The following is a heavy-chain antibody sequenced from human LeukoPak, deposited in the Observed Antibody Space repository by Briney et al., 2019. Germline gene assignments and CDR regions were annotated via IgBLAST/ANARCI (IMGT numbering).Heavy chain of an antibody. CDR2: IIPIFGTA. V-gene: IGHV1-69*05. J-gene: IGHJ6*03. CDR1: GGTFSSYA. Sequence: ASVKVSCKASGGTFSSYAISWVRQAPGQGLEWIGGIIPIFGTANYAQKFQGRVTITTDESTSTAYMELSSLRSEDTAVYYCARSSDYDFWSGYYSPPYYYYYMDVGGKGTTVTVSS. D-gene: IGHD3-3*01. CDR3: ARSSDYDFWSGYYSPPYYYYYMDV.